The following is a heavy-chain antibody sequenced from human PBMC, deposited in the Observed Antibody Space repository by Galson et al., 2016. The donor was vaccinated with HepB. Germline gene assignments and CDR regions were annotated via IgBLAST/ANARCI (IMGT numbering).Heavy chain of an antibody. J-gene: IGHJ5*02. Sequence: QSGAEVKEPGESLTISCTGSGYSFTGYWIAWVRQMPGKGLEWMGIIFPGDSDTRYSPSFQGQVTISADKSITTAYLTWSSLKASDTAMYYCARLSGPCGSGSLHWFDPWGQGTLVTVSS. D-gene: IGHD3-10*01. CDR1: GYSFTGYW. CDR2: IFPGDSDT. V-gene: IGHV5-51*01. CDR3: ARLSGPCGSGSLHWFDP.